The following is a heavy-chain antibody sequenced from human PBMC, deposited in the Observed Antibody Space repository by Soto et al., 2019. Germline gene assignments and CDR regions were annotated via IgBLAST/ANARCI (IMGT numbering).Heavy chain of an antibody. Sequence: ASVKVSCKASGYTFTSYDINWVRQATGQGLEWMGWMNPNSGNTGYAQKFQGRVTMTKNTLYLQMNSLRAEDTAVYYCAKESYDYVWGSPSYWGQGTLVTVSS. D-gene: IGHD3-16*01. CDR3: AKESYDYVWGSPSY. CDR1: GYTFTSYD. CDR2: MNPNSGNT. V-gene: IGHV1-8*01. J-gene: IGHJ4*02.